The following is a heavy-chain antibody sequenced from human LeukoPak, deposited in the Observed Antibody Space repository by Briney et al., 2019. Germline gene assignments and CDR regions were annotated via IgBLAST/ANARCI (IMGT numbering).Heavy chain of an antibody. CDR1: GFTVSTNY. CDR2: LYSGSDT. CDR3: ASVGDHFHWYLDL. J-gene: IGHJ2*01. V-gene: IGHV3-53*01. Sequence: GGSLRLSCAASGFTVSTNYMNWVRQAPGKGLEWVSILYSGSDTYYADSVKGRFTISIDSSKNILSLQMNNLRAEDTAVYYCASVGDHFHWYLDLWGRGTLVTVSS. D-gene: IGHD3-10*01.